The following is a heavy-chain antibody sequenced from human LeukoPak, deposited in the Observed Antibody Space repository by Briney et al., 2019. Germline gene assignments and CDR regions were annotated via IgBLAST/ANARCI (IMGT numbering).Heavy chain of an antibody. CDR1: GGSFSGYY. D-gene: IGHD3-10*01. Sequence: PSETLSLTCTVYGGSFSGYYWSWIRQPPGKGLEWIGEINHSGSTNYNPSLKSRVTISVDTSKNQFSLKLSSVTAADTAVYYCARRVNSLITMVRGTYYFDYWGQGTLVTVSS. V-gene: IGHV4-34*01. CDR3: ARRVNSLITMVRGTYYFDY. J-gene: IGHJ4*02. CDR2: INHSGST.